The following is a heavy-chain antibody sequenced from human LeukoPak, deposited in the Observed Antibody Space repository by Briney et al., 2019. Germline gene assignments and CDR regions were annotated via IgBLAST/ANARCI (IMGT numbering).Heavy chain of an antibody. CDR2: MSPDSGNT. CDR1: GYTFSSYD. CDR3: ARYSGITNWFDP. J-gene: IGHJ5*02. Sequence: ASVKVSCKASGYTFSSYDINWVRQPPGQGLEWLGWMSPDSGNTGYAQKLQGRVTMTTDTSTSTAYMELRSLRSDDTAVYYCARYSGITNWFDPWGQGTLVTVSS. D-gene: IGHD1-26*01. V-gene: IGHV1-18*01.